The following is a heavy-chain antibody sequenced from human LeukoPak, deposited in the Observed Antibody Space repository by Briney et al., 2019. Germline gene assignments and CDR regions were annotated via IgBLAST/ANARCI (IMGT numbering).Heavy chain of an antibody. Sequence: GGSLRLSCAASGFTVSSNYMSWVRQAPGKGLEWVSVIYSGGSTYYADSVKGRFTISRDNSKNTLYLQMNSLRAEDTAVYYCARDRETYDILTGYYSQVFDYWGQGTLVTVSS. J-gene: IGHJ4*02. CDR2: IYSGGST. D-gene: IGHD3-9*01. CDR3: ARDRETYDILTGYYSQVFDY. V-gene: IGHV3-53*05. CDR1: GFTVSSNY.